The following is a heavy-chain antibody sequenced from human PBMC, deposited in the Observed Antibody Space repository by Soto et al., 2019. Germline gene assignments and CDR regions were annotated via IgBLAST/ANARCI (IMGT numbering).Heavy chain of an antibody. CDR2: ISGSGGRT. V-gene: IGHV3-23*01. Sequence: PGGSLRLSCAASGFTFSSYAMSWVRQAPGKGLEWVSGISGSGGRTYYADSVKGRFTISRDNSKHTLYLQMNSLRAEDTAVYYCAKADDFWSGYHIYYYYGMDVWGQATTVTVSS. J-gene: IGHJ6*02. CDR3: AKADDFWSGYHIYYYYGMDV. CDR1: GFTFSSYA. D-gene: IGHD3-3*01.